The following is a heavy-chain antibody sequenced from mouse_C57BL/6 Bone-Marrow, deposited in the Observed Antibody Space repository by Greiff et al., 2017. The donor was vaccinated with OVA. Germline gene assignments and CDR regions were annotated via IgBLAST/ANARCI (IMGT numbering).Heavy chain of an antibody. Sequence: QVQLKESGAELVRPGASVTLSCKASGYTFTDYEMHWVKQTPVHGLEWIGAIDPETGGTAYNQKFKGKAILTADKSSSTAYMELRSLTSEDSAVYYCTRHYYCSSWFAYWGQGTLVTVSA. CDR2: IDPETGGT. CDR1: GYTFTDYE. D-gene: IGHD1-1*01. CDR3: TRHYYCSSWFAY. V-gene: IGHV1-15*01. J-gene: IGHJ3*01.